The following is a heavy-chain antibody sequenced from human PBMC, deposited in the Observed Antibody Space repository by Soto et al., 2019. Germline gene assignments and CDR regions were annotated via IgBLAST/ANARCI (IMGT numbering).Heavy chain of an antibody. CDR3: AREGRGKKAGYNGLVSLGY. Sequence: SVKVSCKVSGSRFSNYVISWVRQAPGHGLEWLGRIIPIFNSTKYAQSFQGRVTITADKSTSTASLELSSLRSDDTAVYYCAREGRGKKAGYNGLVSLGYWGQGTLVTVPQ. V-gene: IGHV1-69*06. J-gene: IGHJ4*02. D-gene: IGHD2-2*02. CDR1: GSRFSNYV. CDR2: IIPIFNST.